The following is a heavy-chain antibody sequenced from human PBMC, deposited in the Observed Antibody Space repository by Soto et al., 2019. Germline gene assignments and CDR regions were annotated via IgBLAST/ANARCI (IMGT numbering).Heavy chain of an antibody. J-gene: IGHJ4*02. CDR1: GFTFSSYA. Sequence: EVQLLESGGGLVQPGGSLRLSCAASGFTFSSYAMSWVRQAPGKGLEWVSAISGSGGSTYYADSVKGRFTISRDNSKNTLYLQMNSLRAEDMAVYYCAKDGQLVVAGEYFDYWGQGTLVTVSS. D-gene: IGHD6-13*01. CDR2: ISGSGGST. CDR3: AKDGQLVVAGEYFDY. V-gene: IGHV3-23*01.